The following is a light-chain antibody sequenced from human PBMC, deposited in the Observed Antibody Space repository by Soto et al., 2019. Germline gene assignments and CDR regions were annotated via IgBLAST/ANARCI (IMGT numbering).Light chain of an antibody. J-gene: IGKJ3*01. CDR2: AAY. CDR3: QQTYSAPFT. V-gene: IGKV1-39*01. Sequence: DIQMTQSPSSLSASVGDRVTITCRASQNINNYLNWYQQKPGEAPKFLIYAAYTLQSGVPSRFGGSGSGTDFTLIISSLQPEDFATYYCQQTYSAPFTFGPRTKVDMK. CDR1: QNINNY.